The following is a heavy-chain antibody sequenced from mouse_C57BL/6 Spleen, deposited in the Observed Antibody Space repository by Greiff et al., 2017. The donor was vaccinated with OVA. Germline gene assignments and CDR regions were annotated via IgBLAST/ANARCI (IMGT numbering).Heavy chain of an antibody. D-gene: IGHD1-1*01. CDR2: IWSGGST. V-gene: IGHV2-2*01. J-gene: IGHJ1*03. CDR1: GFSLTSYG. CDR3: ARNLDYGSSYGWYFDV. Sequence: VQLQQSGPGLVQPSQSLSITCTVSGFSLTSYGVHWVRQSPGKGLEWLGVIWSGGSTDYNAAFISRLSISKDNSKSQVFFKMNSLQADDTAIYYCARNLDYGSSYGWYFDVWGTGTTVTVSS.